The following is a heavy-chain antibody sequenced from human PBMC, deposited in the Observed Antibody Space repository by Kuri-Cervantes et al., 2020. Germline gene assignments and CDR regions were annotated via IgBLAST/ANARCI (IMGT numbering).Heavy chain of an antibody. CDR2: INPNSGGT. CDR1: GYTFTGYY. J-gene: IGHJ6*03. CDR3: ATNMGGRWGSYRRHYYYMDV. D-gene: IGHD3-16*02. V-gene: IGHV1-2*04. Sequence: ASVKVSCKASGYTFTGYYMHWVRQAPGQGLEWMGWINPNSGGTNYAQKFQGWVTMTRDTSISTVYMELSSLRSEDMAVYYCATNMGGRWGSYRRHYYYMDVWGKGTTVTVSS.